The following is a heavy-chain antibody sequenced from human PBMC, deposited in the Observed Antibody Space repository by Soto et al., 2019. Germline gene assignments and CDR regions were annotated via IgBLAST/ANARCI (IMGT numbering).Heavy chain of an antibody. J-gene: IGHJ6*02. Sequence: EVQLVESGGGVVRPGGSLRLSCAASGFTFDDYGMSWVRQAPGKGLEWVSGINWNGGSRGYADSVKGRFTISRDNAKNGVDLQMDSLRDGDTALYYCARASYYGSGSDYITGWYYGMDVWGQGTTVTVSS. CDR1: GFTFDDYG. CDR2: INWNGGSR. V-gene: IGHV3-20*04. CDR3: ARASYYGSGSDYITGWYYGMDV. D-gene: IGHD3-10*01.